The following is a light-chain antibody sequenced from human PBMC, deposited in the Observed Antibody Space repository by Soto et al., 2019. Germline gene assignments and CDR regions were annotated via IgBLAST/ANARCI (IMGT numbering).Light chain of an antibody. CDR1: QSVSSSY. CDR2: ETS. V-gene: IGKV3-20*01. CDR3: QQYGSSLYT. Sequence: EIVLTQSPGTLSLSPGERATLSCRASQSVSSSYLAWYQQKPGQAPGLLIFETSSRATGIPDRFSGSGSGADFTLTISRLEPEDFAVYYCQQYGSSLYTFGQGTKLEI. J-gene: IGKJ2*01.